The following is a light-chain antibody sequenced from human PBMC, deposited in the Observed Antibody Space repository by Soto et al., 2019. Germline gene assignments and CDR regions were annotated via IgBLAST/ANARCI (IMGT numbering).Light chain of an antibody. V-gene: IGLV2-14*01. Sequence: QSALTQPASVSGSPGQSITISCTGTSSDVGAYNYVSWYQQQSGKAPKLMIHEVSNRPSGVSNRFSGSKSGNTASLTISGLQAEDEADYYCRSYTTSRAYVFGIGTKLTVL. CDR3: RSYTTSRAYV. CDR1: SSDVGAYNY. J-gene: IGLJ1*01. CDR2: EVS.